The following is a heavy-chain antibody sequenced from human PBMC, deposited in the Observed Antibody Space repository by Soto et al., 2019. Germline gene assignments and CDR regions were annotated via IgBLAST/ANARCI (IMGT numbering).Heavy chain of an antibody. V-gene: IGHV3-11*01. J-gene: IGHJ4*02. CDR1: GFTFSDYY. CDR2: ISSSGSTI. D-gene: IGHD3-3*01. Sequence: QVQLVESGGGLVKPGGSLRLSCAASGFTFSDYYMSWIRQAPGKGLEWVSYISSSGSTIYYADSVKGRFTISSDNAKNSLYLQMNRLRAEDTSVYYCARYGDFWSGYPEYFDYWGQGTLVTVSS. CDR3: ARYGDFWSGYPEYFDY.